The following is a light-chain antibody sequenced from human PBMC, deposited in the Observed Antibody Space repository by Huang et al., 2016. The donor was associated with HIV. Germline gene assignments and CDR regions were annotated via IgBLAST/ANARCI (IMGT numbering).Light chain of an antibody. CDR2: AAS. CDR3: QKYNDVPRT. Sequence: DIQMTQSPSSLSASIGDRITISCRASQDIDAYLAWYQHEPGKVPNLLIYAASTLQSGVPSRFSGSGSGTNFTLTIGSLQPEDVGSYYCQKYNDVPRTFGQGTKVEIK. J-gene: IGKJ1*01. CDR1: QDIDAY. V-gene: IGKV1-27*01.